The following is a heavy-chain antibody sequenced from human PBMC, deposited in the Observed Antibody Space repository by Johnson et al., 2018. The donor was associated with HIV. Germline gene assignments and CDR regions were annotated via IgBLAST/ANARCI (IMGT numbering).Heavy chain of an antibody. Sequence: VQLVESGGGLVQPGGSLRLSCAASGFTFSSYWMHWVRQAPGKGLVWVSRINSDGSSTSYADSVKGRFTISRDNAKNTLYLQMNSLRAEDTAVYYCARETRWGLMITFGGPHAFDIWGQGTMVTVSS. J-gene: IGHJ3*02. CDR2: INSDGSST. V-gene: IGHV3-74*01. D-gene: IGHD3-16*01. CDR1: GFTFSSYW. CDR3: ARETRWGLMITFGGPHAFDI.